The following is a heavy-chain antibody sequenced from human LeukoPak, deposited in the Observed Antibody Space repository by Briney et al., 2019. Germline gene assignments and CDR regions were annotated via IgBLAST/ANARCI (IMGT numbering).Heavy chain of an antibody. CDR2: IGFDGSNK. CDR1: GFTFSSYA. Sequence: PGGSLRLSSAASGFTFSSYAMHWVRQSPGKGLQCVAFIGFDGSNKYYVDSVKGRFTIYRDNSKNTLYLQMNSLRAEDTAIYYCAKDSRVIRALDYWGQGTLVTVSS. J-gene: IGHJ4*02. D-gene: IGHD3-10*01. V-gene: IGHV3-30*02. CDR3: AKDSRVIRALDY.